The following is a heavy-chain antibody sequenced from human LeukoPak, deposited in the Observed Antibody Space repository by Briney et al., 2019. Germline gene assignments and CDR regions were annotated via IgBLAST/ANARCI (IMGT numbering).Heavy chain of an antibody. V-gene: IGHV4-34*01. CDR3: ARVFNWFDP. CDR2: INHSGST. CDR1: GGSFSGYY. Sequence: SETLSLTCAVYGGSFSGYYWSWIRQPPGKGLEWIGEINHSGSTNYNPSLKSRVTISVDTSENQFSLKLNSVTAADTAVYYCARVFNWFDPWGQGALVTVSS. J-gene: IGHJ5*02.